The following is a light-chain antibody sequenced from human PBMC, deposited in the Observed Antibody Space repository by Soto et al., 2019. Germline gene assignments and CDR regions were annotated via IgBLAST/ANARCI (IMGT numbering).Light chain of an antibody. CDR3: QSYDSSLSGSYA. Sequence: QPVLTQPPSVSGAPGQRVTISCTGSSSNNGAGYDVHWYQQLPGTAPKLLIYGNSNRPSGVPDRFSGSKSGTSASLAITGLQAEDEADYYCQSYDSSLSGSYAFGTGTKVTRP. J-gene: IGLJ1*01. CDR2: GNS. CDR1: SSNNGAGYD. V-gene: IGLV1-40*01.